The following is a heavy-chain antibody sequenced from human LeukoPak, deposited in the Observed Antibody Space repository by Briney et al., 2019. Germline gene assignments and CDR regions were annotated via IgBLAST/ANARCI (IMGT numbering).Heavy chain of an antibody. J-gene: IGHJ6*04. CDR3: AKERRGYSGYERSYYYYYGMDV. D-gene: IGHD5-12*01. V-gene: IGHV3-30*18. CDR1: GFTFSTYG. CDR2: ISNDGSNK. Sequence: GRSLRLSYAASGFTFSTYGMHWVRQAPGKGLEWVAVISNDGSNKYYADSVKGRFTISRDKSKNTLYLQMNSLRAEDTAVYYCAKERRGYSGYERSYYYYYGMDVWGKGTTVTVSS.